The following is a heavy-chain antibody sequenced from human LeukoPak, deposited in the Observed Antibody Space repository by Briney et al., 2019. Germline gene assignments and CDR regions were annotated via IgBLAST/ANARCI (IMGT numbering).Heavy chain of an antibody. CDR1: GYTFTGYY. V-gene: IGHV1-2*02. J-gene: IGHJ5*02. Sequence: ASVTVSCKASGYTFTGYYMHWVPQAPGQGLEWMGWINPNSGGTNYAQKFQGRVTMTRDTSISTAYMELSRLRSDDTAVYYCARDLGGYCSSTRLCTDRSDWFDPWGQGTLVTVSS. D-gene: IGHD2-2*01. CDR3: ARDLGGYCSSTRLCTDRSDWFDP. CDR2: INPNSGGT.